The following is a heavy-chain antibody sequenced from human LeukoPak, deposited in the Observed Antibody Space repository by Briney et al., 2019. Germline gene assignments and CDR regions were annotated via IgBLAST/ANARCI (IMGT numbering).Heavy chain of an antibody. CDR1: GGSISTSY. Sequence: SEALSLTCTVSGGSISTSYWSWIRQPPGKGLEWIGYIYNSGSTNYNPSLKSRVTISVDTSKNQFSLKLSSVTAADTAVYYCARHMVYYYDSSGHGFDVWGLGTMVTVSS. CDR2: IYNSGST. D-gene: IGHD3-22*01. V-gene: IGHV4-59*01. J-gene: IGHJ3*01. CDR3: ARHMVYYYDSSGHGFDV.